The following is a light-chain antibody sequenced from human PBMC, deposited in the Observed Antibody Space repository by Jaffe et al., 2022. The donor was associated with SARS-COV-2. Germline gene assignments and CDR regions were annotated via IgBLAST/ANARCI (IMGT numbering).Light chain of an antibody. CDR3: FSYTIGGTRV. V-gene: IGLV2-14*01. Sequence: QSALTQPASVSGSPGQSITISCTGSSSDVGSYDHVSWFQQHAGKGPNLVIFDVNRRPSGVSNRFSGSKSGNTASLTISGLQAEDEADYYCFSYTIGGTRVFGTGTTVTVV. CDR1: SSDVGSYDH. J-gene: IGLJ1*01. CDR2: DVN.